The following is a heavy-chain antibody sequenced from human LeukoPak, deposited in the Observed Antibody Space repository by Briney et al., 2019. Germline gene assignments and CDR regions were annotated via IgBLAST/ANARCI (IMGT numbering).Heavy chain of an antibody. CDR1: RFTFSSYA. V-gene: IGHV3-23*01. D-gene: IGHD6-19*01. CDR2: ISGSGGST. Sequence: PGGSLRLSCAASRFTFSSYAMSWVRQAPGKGLEWVSAISGSGGSTYYADSVKGRFTISRDNSKNTLYLQMNSLRAEDTAVYYCAKGGGSGWYAEGALDYWGQGTLVTVSS. J-gene: IGHJ4*02. CDR3: AKGGGSGWYAEGALDY.